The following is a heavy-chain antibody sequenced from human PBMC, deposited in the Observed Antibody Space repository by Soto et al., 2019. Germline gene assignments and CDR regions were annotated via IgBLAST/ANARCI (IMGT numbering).Heavy chain of an antibody. D-gene: IGHD2-8*01. V-gene: IGHV5-10-1*01. Sequence: GESLKISCKGSGYSFTSYWISWVRQMPGKGLEWMGRIDPSDSYTNYSPSFQGHVTISADKSISTAYLQWSSLKASDTAMYYCASVRGPVYAIGGWWFDPWGQGTLVTVSS. J-gene: IGHJ5*02. CDR1: GYSFTSYW. CDR3: ASVRGPVYAIGGWWFDP. CDR2: IDPSDSYT.